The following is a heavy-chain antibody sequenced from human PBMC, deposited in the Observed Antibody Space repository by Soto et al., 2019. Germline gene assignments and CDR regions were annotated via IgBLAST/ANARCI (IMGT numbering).Heavy chain of an antibody. CDR3: ARGYDYYYYYYGMDV. CDR1: GFTFDAYG. J-gene: IGHJ6*02. Sequence: GGSLRLSCAASGFTFDAYGMSWVRQAPGKGLEWVSGINWNGGSTGYADSVKGRFTISRDNAKNSLYLQMNSLRAEDTALYYCARGYDYYYYYYGMDVWGQGTTVIVSS. CDR2: INWNGGST. D-gene: IGHD3-3*01. V-gene: IGHV3-20*04.